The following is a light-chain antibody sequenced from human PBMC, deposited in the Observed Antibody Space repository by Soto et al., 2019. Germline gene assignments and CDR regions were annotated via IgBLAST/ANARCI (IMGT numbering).Light chain of an antibody. CDR1: SSNIGACYD. J-gene: IGLJ1*01. V-gene: IGLV1-40*01. CDR3: QSYDSNLSGSV. Sequence: QSALTQPPSVSGAPGQRVTISCTGSSSNIGACYDVHWYQQLPGTAPKLLIYGNSNRPSGVPDRFSGSKSGTSASLAITGLQAEDEADYYCQSYDSNLSGSVFGIGTKVTVL. CDR2: GNS.